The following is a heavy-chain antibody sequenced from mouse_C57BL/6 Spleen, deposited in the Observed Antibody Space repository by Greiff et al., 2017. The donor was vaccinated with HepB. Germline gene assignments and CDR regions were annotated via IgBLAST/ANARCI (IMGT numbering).Heavy chain of an antibody. V-gene: IGHV1-59*01. CDR1: GYTFTSYW. D-gene: IGHD2-3*01. J-gene: IGHJ2*01. CDR3: ARLAGWPPRDYFDY. Sequence: QVQLKQPGAELVRPGTSVKLSCKASGYTFTSYWMHWVKQRPGQGLEWIGVIDPSDSYTNYNQKFKGKATLTVDTSSSTAYMQLSSLTSEDSAVYYCARLAGWPPRDYFDYWGQGTTLTVSS. CDR2: IDPSDSYT.